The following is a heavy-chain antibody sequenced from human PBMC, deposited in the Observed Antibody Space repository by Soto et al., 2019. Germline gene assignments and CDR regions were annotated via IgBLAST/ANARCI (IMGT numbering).Heavy chain of an antibody. CDR3: ARVGGTGGYTYGLDY. Sequence: QVQLVQSGAEVKKPGSSVKVSCKASGGTFSSYAISWVRQAPGQGLEWKGGSIPVFGTGIYAQKLRGRVTITADKSTNTAYMELSSLRSEDTAVYFCARVGGTGGYTYGLDYWGQGTLVTVSS. CDR2: SIPVFGTG. J-gene: IGHJ4*02. CDR1: GGTFSSYA. V-gene: IGHV1-69*06. D-gene: IGHD5-18*01.